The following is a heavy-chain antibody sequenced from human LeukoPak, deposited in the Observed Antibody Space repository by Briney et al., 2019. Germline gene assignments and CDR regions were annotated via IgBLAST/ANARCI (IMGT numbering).Heavy chain of an antibody. J-gene: IGHJ4*02. CDR1: GFTFRSYP. CDR3: APSVLSSFDY. Sequence: PGGSLRLSCAASGFTFRSYPMSWVRQAPGKGLEWVSSISGRGDGIYYADSVKGRFTISRDNSKNTLYLQMNSLRAEDTAVYYCAPSVLSSFDYWGQGTLVIVSS. CDR2: ISGRGDGI. V-gene: IGHV3-23*01. D-gene: IGHD3-3*01.